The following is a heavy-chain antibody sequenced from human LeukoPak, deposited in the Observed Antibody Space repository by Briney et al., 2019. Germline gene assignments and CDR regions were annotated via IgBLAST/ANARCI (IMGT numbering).Heavy chain of an antibody. CDR2: ISYDESNK. Sequence: GGSLRLSCAASGFTFSSSAMHWVRQAPGKGLEWVAVISYDESNKYYADSVKGRFTISRDNSKNTLYLQMNSLRAEDTAVYYCAKAPPLAYCGGDCYSPLLDRGQGTLVTVSS. J-gene: IGHJ4*02. V-gene: IGHV3-30*18. CDR3: AKAPPLAYCGGDCYSPLLD. D-gene: IGHD2-21*02. CDR1: GFTFSSSA.